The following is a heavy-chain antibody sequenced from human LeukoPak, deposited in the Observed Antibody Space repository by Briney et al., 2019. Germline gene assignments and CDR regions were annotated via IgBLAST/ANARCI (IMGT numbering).Heavy chain of an antibody. J-gene: IGHJ6*02. CDR1: RFTFSNYW. CDR3: ARGGGLDV. Sequence: GGSLRLSCGASRFTFSNYWMSWVRQAPGKGLEWVANIKEDGSEKDYVDSVKGRFTISRDNAKDSLYLQMSNLRAEDTAVYFCARGGGLDVWGQGATVTVSS. CDR2: IKEDGSEK. V-gene: IGHV3-7*03. D-gene: IGHD3-16*01.